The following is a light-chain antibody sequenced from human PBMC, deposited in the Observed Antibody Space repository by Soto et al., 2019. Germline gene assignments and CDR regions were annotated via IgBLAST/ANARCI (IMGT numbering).Light chain of an antibody. V-gene: IGLV1-40*01. CDR2: GNT. Sequence: QSVLTQPPSVSGAPGQRVTISCTGSRSNIGANFDVHWYQQLPGTAPKLLIYGNTNRPSGVPDRFSGSRSGTSASLAITGLQAEDEADYYCQSYDSSLSGSNVFGTGTQLTVL. CDR1: RSNIGANFD. CDR3: QSYDSSLSGSNV. J-gene: IGLJ7*01.